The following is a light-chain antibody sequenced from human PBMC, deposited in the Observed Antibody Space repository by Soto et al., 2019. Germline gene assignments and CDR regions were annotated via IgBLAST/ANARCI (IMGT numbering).Light chain of an antibody. CDR3: CSYAGGSVYV. CDR1: SSDVGTYNL. CDR2: EGS. V-gene: IGLV2-23*01. J-gene: IGLJ1*01. Sequence: QSALTQPASVSGSPGQSITISCTGTSSDVGTYNLVSWYQQHPGKAPKLVIYEGSERPSGVSNRFSGSKSGNSASLTISGLQAEYEAEHYCCSYAGGSVYVFGTGTKLTVL.